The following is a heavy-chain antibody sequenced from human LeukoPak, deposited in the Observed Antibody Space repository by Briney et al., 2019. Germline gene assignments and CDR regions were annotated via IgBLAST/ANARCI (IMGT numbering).Heavy chain of an antibody. Sequence: GGSLRLSCAVSGFTFSGFWMSWSRQAPGKGLEWVASINSDGSEGYYADVVKGRFTVSRDNAKNSLYLQINSLRAEDTAAYYCARSSYSSSSSVWGQGTMVTVSS. CDR3: ARSSYSSSSSV. J-gene: IGHJ3*01. CDR2: INSDGSEG. D-gene: IGHD6-6*01. V-gene: IGHV3-7*03. CDR1: GFTFSGFW.